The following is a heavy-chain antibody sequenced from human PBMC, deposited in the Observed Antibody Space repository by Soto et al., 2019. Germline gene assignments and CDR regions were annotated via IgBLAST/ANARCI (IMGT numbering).Heavy chain of an antibody. V-gene: IGHV3-23*01. CDR2: ISGSGGST. CDR3: ARRYCSATICSPRDVFDV. D-gene: IGHD2-2*01. Sequence: GGSLRLSCAASGFSFSSHAMSWVRQAPGKGLEWVSSISGSGGSTYYADSVKGRFTISRDNSKNTLYLQMNSLRAEDTAVYYCARRYCSATICSPRDVFDVWGQGTMVTVSS. CDR1: GFSFSSHA. J-gene: IGHJ3*01.